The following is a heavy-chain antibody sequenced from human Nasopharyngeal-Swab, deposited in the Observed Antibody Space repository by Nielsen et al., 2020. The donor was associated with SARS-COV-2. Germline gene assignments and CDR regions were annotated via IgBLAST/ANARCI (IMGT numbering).Heavy chain of an antibody. V-gene: IGHV3-23*01. Sequence: VRQAPGKRLEWVSAISGSGGSTYYADSVKGRFTISRDNSKNTLYLQMNSLRAEDTAVYYCAKVLQQLVYDAFDIWGQGTMVTVSS. J-gene: IGHJ3*02. CDR2: ISGSGGST. CDR3: AKVLQQLVYDAFDI. D-gene: IGHD6-13*01.